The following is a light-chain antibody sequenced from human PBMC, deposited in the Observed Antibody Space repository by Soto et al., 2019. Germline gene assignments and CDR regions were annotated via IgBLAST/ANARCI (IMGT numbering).Light chain of an antibody. CDR3: QQGYSRPRT. CDR1: QSISTS. J-gene: IGKJ1*01. Sequence: DIQLTQSPSSLSASVGDRVTITCRASQSISTSLNWYQQKPGKAPNLLIFTSSSLESGVPSRFSGSGSGTDFTLTISSLQPEDFATYFCQQGYSRPRTFGQGTKVEIK. CDR2: TSS. V-gene: IGKV1-39*01.